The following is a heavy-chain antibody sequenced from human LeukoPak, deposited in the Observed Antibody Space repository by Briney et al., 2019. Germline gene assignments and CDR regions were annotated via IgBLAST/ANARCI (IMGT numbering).Heavy chain of an antibody. CDR2: IIPIFGTA. D-gene: IGHD3-9*01. CDR3: ARVRYFDWTYSSVDV. CDR1: GGTFSIYA. V-gene: IGHV1-69*05. Sequence: SVKVSCKASGGTFSIYAISWVRQAPGQGLEWMGGIIPIFGTANYAQKFQGRVTITTDESTSTAYMALSSLRSEDTAVYYRARVRYFDWTYSSVDVWGKGTTVTASS. J-gene: IGHJ6*03.